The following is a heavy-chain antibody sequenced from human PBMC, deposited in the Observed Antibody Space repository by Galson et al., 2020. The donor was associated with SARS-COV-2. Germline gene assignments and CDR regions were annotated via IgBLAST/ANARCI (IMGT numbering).Heavy chain of an antibody. Sequence: IDAGGSLTLSCAASGFTVGSRWIRWVRQAPGRRLEWVSLITPAGEAFYAQPVVKGRFAVSRDMSRNTVFLQLNSLRAEDTAVYYCLREGDNINPDYWGRGTPVTVSS. J-gene: IGHJ4*02. D-gene: IGHD2-21*01. CDR3: LREGDNINPDY. V-gene: IGHV3-53*01. CDR2: ITPAGEA. CDR1: GFTVGSRW.